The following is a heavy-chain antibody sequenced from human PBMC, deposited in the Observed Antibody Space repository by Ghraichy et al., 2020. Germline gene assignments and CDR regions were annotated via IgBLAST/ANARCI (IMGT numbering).Heavy chain of an antibody. D-gene: IGHD2/OR15-2a*01. Sequence: GGSLRLSCAASGFTFSSYSMNWVRQAPGKGLEWVSSISSSSSYIYYADSVKGRFTISRDNAKNSLYLQMNSLRAEDTAVYYCARDIIGGYYYYGMDVWGQGTTVTVSS. V-gene: IGHV3-21*01. CDR1: GFTFSSYS. CDR3: ARDIIGGYYYYGMDV. J-gene: IGHJ6*02. CDR2: ISSSSSYI.